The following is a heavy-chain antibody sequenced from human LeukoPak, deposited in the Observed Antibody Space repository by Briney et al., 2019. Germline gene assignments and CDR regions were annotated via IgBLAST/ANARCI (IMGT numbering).Heavy chain of an antibody. Sequence: PGGSLRLSCAASGSTFTTYAMHWVRQAPGKGLEWVSVVSYDGNNKYYADSVKGRFTISRDISKNTVYLQMNSLRPEDTAVYYCAGDPPRAVPGVPDLDTDFWGQGTLVIVSS. CDR3: AGDPPRAVPGVPDLDTDF. CDR2: VSYDGNNK. D-gene: IGHD6-19*01. CDR1: GSTFTTYA. J-gene: IGHJ4*02. V-gene: IGHV3-30-3*01.